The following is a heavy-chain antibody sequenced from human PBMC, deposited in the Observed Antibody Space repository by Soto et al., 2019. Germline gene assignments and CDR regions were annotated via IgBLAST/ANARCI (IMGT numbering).Heavy chain of an antibody. Sequence: QVQLVESGGGVVQPGGSLRLSCGASGFTFRSYGMHWVRQAPGKGLEWVAVIRYDGSDPEYADSVKGRVTISRDNSQNMLYLQMNSRTADDPAVYYCARGWTTPIDYWGQGTLVTVSS. D-gene: IGHD4-17*01. CDR1: GFTFRSYG. CDR3: ARGWTTPIDY. CDR2: IRYDGSDP. V-gene: IGHV3-33*01. J-gene: IGHJ4*02.